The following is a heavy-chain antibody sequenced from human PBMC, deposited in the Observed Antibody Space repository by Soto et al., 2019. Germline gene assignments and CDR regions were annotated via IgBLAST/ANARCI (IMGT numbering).Heavy chain of an antibody. J-gene: IGHJ4*02. V-gene: IGHV3-15*01. Sequence: EVQLVESGGGLVKPGGSLRLSCAASGFTYSNAWMTWVRQAPGKGLEWVGRIKSKADGGATDYAAPVNGRFTISRDDSKNTLYLEMNSLKTEDTAVYFCTTEWAYRGQGTLVTVSS. CDR3: TTEWAY. CDR1: GFTYSNAW. CDR2: IKSKADGGAT.